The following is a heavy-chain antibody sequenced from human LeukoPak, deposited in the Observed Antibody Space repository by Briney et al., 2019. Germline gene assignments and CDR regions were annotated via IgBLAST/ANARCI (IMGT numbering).Heavy chain of an antibody. D-gene: IGHD1-14*01. CDR2: IYYSGST. Sequence: SETLSLTCAVYGGSFSGYYWSWIRQPPGKGLEWIGYIYYSGSTNYNPSLKSRVTISVDTSKNQFSLKLSSVTAADTAVYYCASHRFEYFQHWGQGTLVTVSS. J-gene: IGHJ1*01. V-gene: IGHV4-59*01. CDR3: ASHRFEYFQH. CDR1: GGSFSGYY.